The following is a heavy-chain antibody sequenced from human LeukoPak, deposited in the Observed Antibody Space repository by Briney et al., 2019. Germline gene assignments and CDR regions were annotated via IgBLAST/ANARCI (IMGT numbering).Heavy chain of an antibody. J-gene: IGHJ6*02. CDR3: GRETLGYCSGTTCSLGMDV. Sequence: SETLSLTCTVSGGSISSYYWSWIRQPPGKGLEWIGYMFHNGSTHYSPSLQRRVTISVDRFKNQFSLRLRSVTAADTAVYYCGRETLGYCSGTTCSLGMDVWGQGTTVTVSS. D-gene: IGHD2-2*01. CDR2: MFHNGST. V-gene: IGHV4-59*12. CDR1: GGSISSYY.